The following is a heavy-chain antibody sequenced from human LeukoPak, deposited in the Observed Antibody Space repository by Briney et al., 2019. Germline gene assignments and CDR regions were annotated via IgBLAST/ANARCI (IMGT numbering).Heavy chain of an antibody. CDR1: GGSISSYY. D-gene: IGHD6-13*01. CDR2: TYTSGST. Sequence: SETLSLTCTVSGGSISSYYGSWIRQPAGKGLEWIGRTYTSGSTNYNPSLKSRVTMSVDTSKNQFSLKLSSVTAADTAVYYCARAIAAAGTGFDYWGQGTLVTVSS. J-gene: IGHJ4*02. V-gene: IGHV4-4*07. CDR3: ARAIAAAGTGFDY.